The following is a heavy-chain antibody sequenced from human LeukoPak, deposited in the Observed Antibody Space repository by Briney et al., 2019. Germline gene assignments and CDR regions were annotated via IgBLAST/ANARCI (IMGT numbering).Heavy chain of an antibody. CDR1: GYTFTSYG. Sequence: GASVKVSCKASGYTFTSYGISWVRQAPGQGLEWMGWISAYNGNTNYAQKLQGRVTMTTDTSTSTAYMELRSLRSDDTAVYYCARVIGSITMVRGVIMADYWGQGTLVTVSS. D-gene: IGHD3-10*01. CDR2: ISAYNGNT. V-gene: IGHV1-18*01. J-gene: IGHJ4*02. CDR3: ARVIGSITMVRGVIMADY.